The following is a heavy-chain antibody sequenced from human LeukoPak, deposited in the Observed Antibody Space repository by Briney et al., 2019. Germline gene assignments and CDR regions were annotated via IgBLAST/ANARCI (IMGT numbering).Heavy chain of an antibody. D-gene: IGHD1-26*01. CDR2: INHSGST. J-gene: IGHJ4*02. CDR3: ARKLRSGSYYLGAWGYFDY. CDR1: GGSFSGYY. V-gene: IGHV4-34*01. Sequence: SENLSLTCPVYGGSFSGYYWSWIRQPPGKGLEWIGEINHSGSTNYNPSLKSRVTISVDTSKNQFSLKLSSVTAADTAVYYCARKLRSGSYYLGAWGYFDYWGQGTLVTVSS.